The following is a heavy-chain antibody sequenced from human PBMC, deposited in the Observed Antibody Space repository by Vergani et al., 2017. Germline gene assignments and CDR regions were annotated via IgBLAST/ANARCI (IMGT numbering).Heavy chain of an antibody. CDR2: ISGSGGST. J-gene: IGHJ6*02. CDR1: GFTFNHYA. Sequence: EVQLLESGRDLVQPGGSLRLSCAASGFTFNHYAMNWVRQAPGKGLECVSGISGSGGSTYYAGSVKGRFTISRDSSKNTLYLQMNSLSSGDTAVYYCTKANPRNSGYDYLYYYHAMDVWGQGTTVTVSS. V-gene: IGHV3-23*01. CDR3: TKANPRNSGYDYLYYYHAMDV. D-gene: IGHD5-12*01.